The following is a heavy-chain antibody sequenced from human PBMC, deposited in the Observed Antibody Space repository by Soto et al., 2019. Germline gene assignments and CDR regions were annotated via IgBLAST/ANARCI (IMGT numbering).Heavy chain of an antibody. CDR3: ARLSRPNYYDTSGFFKDNWFDP. D-gene: IGHD3-22*01. Sequence: SVKVSCKVSGGTFNSYDINWVRQAPGQGLEWMGGIIPIVETPKYAQKFQGRVTITADESTNTVYMELSSLRSEDTAMYYCARLSRPNYYDTSGFFKDNWFDPWGQGTLVTVSS. CDR1: GGTFNSYD. J-gene: IGHJ5*02. CDR2: IIPIVETP. V-gene: IGHV1-69*13.